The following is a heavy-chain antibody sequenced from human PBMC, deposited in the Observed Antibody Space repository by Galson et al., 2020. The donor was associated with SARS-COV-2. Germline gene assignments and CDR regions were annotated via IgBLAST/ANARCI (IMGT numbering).Heavy chain of an antibody. CDR2: IYYSGST. Sequence: ETSETLSLTCTVSGGSISSYYWSWIRQPPGKGLEWIGYIYYSGSTNYNPSLKRRVTISVDTSKNQCSLKLSSVTAADTAVYYCASSKWLEGWFDPWGQGTLVTVSS. V-gene: IGHV4-59*08. CDR3: ASSKWLEGWFDP. D-gene: IGHD5-12*01. J-gene: IGHJ5*01. CDR1: GGSISSYY.